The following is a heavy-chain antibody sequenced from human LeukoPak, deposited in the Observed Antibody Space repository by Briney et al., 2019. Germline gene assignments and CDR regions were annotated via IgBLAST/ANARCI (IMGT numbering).Heavy chain of an antibody. J-gene: IGHJ3*01. CDR2: ISGSGGST. CDR3: AKTTAKPRYYYGSGSYYNV. CDR1: GFTVSSNY. D-gene: IGHD3-10*01. V-gene: IGHV3-23*01. Sequence: PGGSLRLSCAASGFTVSSNYMSWVRQAPGKGLEWVSAISGSGGSTYYADSVKGRFTISRDNSKNTLYLQMNSLRAEDTAVYYCAKTTAKPRYYYGSGSYYNVWGQGTMVTVSS.